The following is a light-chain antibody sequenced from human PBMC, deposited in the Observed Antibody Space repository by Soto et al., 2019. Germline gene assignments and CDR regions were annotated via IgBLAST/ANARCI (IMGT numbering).Light chain of an antibody. CDR1: SSNIGRNS. V-gene: IGLV1-44*01. CDR2: GNN. CDR3: CLYVGGRTYL. J-gene: IGLJ1*01. Sequence: QSVLTQAPSVSGTPGQRVTITCSGSSSNIGRNSVNWYQHLPGTAPKLLTHGNNHRPSGVPDRFSGSKSGTSASLAISGLQTEDEADYYCCLYVGGRTYLFGTGTRSPS.